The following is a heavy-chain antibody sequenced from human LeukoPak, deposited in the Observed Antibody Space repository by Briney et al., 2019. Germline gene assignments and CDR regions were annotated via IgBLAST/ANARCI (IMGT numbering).Heavy chain of an antibody. Sequence: PSETLSLTCTVSGGSISSSYWSCIRPPPGKGLEWIGYINYSGSANYNPSLKSRVTISGDTSKYQFSLKLSSVTAADTAVYYCARYVNYDFWSGYPNYYYYYMDVWGKGTTVTVSS. J-gene: IGHJ6*03. CDR1: GGSISSSY. V-gene: IGHV4-59*01. D-gene: IGHD3-3*01. CDR2: INYSGSA. CDR3: ARYVNYDFWSGYPNYYYYYMDV.